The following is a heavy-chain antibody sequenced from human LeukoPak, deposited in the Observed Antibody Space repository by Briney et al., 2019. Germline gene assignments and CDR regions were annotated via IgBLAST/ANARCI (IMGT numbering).Heavy chain of an antibody. CDR2: IYYSGST. V-gene: IGHV4-59*01. D-gene: IGHD6-6*01. CDR1: GGSISSYY. J-gene: IGHJ4*02. CDR3: ARQYSSSSHFDY. Sequence: PSETLSLTCTVSGGSISSYYWSWIRQPPGKGLEWIGYIYYSGSTNYNASLESRVTISVDTSKNQFSLKLSSVTAADTAVYYCARQYSSSSHFDYWGQGALVTVSS.